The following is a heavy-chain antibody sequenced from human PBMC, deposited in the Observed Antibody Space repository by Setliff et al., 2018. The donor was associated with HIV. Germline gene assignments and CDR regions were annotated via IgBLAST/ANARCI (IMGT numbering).Heavy chain of an antibody. D-gene: IGHD3-10*01. J-gene: IGHJ5*02. CDR3: AGGSGSYPKPFDP. Sequence: GGSLRLSCATSGFNVTSNYMNWVRQAPGRGLEWVSGIQHDGTTYYADSVKGRFSVSRDMSRNILYLQMHDLTAEDSALYYCAGGSGSYPKPFDPWGQGT. CDR2: IQHDGTT. CDR1: GFNVTSNY. V-gene: IGHV3-66*01.